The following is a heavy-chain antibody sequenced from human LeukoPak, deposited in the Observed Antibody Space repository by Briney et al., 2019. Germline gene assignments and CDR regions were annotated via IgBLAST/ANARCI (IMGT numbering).Heavy chain of an antibody. V-gene: IGHV4-38-2*01. D-gene: IGHD3-3*02. CDR1: FFSLDTGYY. CDR3: ARSISSMRNWFDP. Sequence: PSETLSLTCSVSFFSLDTGYYWGWIRPTPGKGLEWIGNIYPGGNTYYNPSLKSRVRISVDTSRNQFSLSLASVTAADTAVYYCARSISSMRNWFDPWGQGTLVSVSS. J-gene: IGHJ5*02. CDR2: IYPGGNT.